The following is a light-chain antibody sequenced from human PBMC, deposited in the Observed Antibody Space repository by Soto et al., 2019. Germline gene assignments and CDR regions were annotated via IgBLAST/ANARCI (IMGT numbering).Light chain of an antibody. CDR1: QGISSY. CDR3: QQLKSYPRYT. CDR2: AAS. J-gene: IGKJ2*01. V-gene: IGKV1-9*01. Sequence: DIPLTQSPSFLSASVGDRVTITCRASQGISSYLAWYQQKPGKAPKLLIYAASTLQSGVPSRFSGSESGTEFTLTISSLQPEDFATYYCQQLKSYPRYTFGQGTKLEIK.